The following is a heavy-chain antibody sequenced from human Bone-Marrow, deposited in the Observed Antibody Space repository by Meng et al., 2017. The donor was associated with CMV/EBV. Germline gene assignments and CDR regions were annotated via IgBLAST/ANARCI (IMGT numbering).Heavy chain of an antibody. CDR3: AADFGGRDNTRCHRSDY. J-gene: IGHJ4*02. Sequence: SVKVSCKASGFTFTSSAVQWVRQARGQRLEWIGWIVVDSGNTNYAQKFQERLTITRDMSTTTAYMELSSLRSEDTAVYYCAADFGGRDNTRCHRSDYWGQGTVVTVSS. D-gene: IGHD3-16*01. V-gene: IGHV1-58*01. CDR2: IVVDSGNT. CDR1: GFTFTSSA.